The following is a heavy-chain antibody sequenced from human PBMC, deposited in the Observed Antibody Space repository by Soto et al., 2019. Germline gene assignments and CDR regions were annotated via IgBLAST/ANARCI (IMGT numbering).Heavy chain of an antibody. J-gene: IGHJ6*02. CDR2: IIPLFRRT. D-gene: IGHD6-6*01. CDR3: ARARLSNGDPNIYFFYGLDV. V-gene: IGHV1-69*01. Sequence: QVQLVQSGADVKRPGSSVKVSCKASGDMFRNSAFTWVRQAPGQGLEWMGVIIPLFRRTNVAQKFQGRITLTADESTTNVYMELTSLTSEDTSVYYCARARLSNGDPNIYFFYGLDVWGQGTTVTVTS. CDR1: GDMFRNSA.